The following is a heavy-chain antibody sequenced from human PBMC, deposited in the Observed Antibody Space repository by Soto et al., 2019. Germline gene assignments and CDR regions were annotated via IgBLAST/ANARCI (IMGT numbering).Heavy chain of an antibody. J-gene: IGHJ5*02. CDR1: GGSISSGGYS. D-gene: IGHD3-10*01. Sequence: QLQLQESGSGLVKPSQTLSLTCAVSGGSISSGGYSWSWIRQPPGKGLEWIGYIYHSGSTYYNPSLKSRVTISVDRSKNQFSLKLSSVTAADTAVYYCARGITMVRGVLNWFDPWGQGTLVTVSS. CDR3: ARGITMVRGVLNWFDP. V-gene: IGHV4-30-2*01. CDR2: IYHSGST.